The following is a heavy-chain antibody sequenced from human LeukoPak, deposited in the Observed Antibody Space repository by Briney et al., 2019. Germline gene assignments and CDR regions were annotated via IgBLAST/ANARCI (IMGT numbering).Heavy chain of an antibody. CDR2: ISGSGGST. J-gene: IGHJ6*03. CDR1: GFTFSSYA. V-gene: IGHV3-23*01. Sequence: PGGSLRLSCAASGFTFSSYAMSWVRQAPGKGLEWVSAISGSGGSTYYADSVKGRFTISRDNSKNTLYLQMNSLRAEDTAVYYCAKDTLCRLLGSYYYYYMDVWGKGTTVTVSS. D-gene: IGHD2-15*01. CDR3: AKDTLCRLLGSYYYYYMDV.